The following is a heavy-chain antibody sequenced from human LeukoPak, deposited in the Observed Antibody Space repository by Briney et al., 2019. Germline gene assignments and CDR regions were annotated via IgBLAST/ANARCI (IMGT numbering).Heavy chain of an antibody. CDR2: ITRDGSST. CDR1: GFTFSSSW. CDR3: ARDPGYESWSPFWGGMDV. V-gene: IGHV3-74*01. D-gene: IGHD3-16*01. J-gene: IGHJ6*04. Sequence: PVGSLRLSCAASGFTFSSSWMHWVRQAPGKGLVWVSRITRDGSSTTYADSVKGRFTTSRDNAKNTLYLQMDSLRDDDTAEYYCARDPGYESWSPFWGGMDVWGNGTTVIVSS.